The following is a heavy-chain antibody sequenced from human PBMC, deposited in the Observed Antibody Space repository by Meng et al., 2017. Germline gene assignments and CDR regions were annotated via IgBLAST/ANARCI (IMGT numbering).Heavy chain of an antibody. CDR3: ATRGNPYLDC. CDR2: INAYNGYT. V-gene: IGHV1-18*01. CDR1: AHTLSSDG. Sequence: QVQLGPSGAEVKEPGASVKVSCNASAHTLSSDGFAWVRQAPGQGLEWMGWINAYNGYTDYAQKFLGRVTLTTDTSTNTGYMELRSLTSDDTAVYYCATRGNPYLDCWGQGTLVTASS. J-gene: IGHJ4*02.